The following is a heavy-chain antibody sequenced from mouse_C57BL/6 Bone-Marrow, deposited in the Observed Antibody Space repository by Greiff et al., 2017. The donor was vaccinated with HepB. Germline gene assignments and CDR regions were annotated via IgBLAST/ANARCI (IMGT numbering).Heavy chain of an antibody. CDR3: VRQKVTTRGAWFAY. J-gene: IGHJ3*01. V-gene: IGHV10-1*01. Sequence: EVQVVESGGGLVQPKGSLKLSCAASGFSFNTYAMNWVRQAPGKGLEWVARIRSKSNNYATYYADSVKDRFTISRDDSESMLYLQMNNLKTEDTAMYYCVRQKVTTRGAWFAYWGQGTLVTVSA. D-gene: IGHD2-2*01. CDR1: GFSFNTYA. CDR2: IRSKSNNYAT.